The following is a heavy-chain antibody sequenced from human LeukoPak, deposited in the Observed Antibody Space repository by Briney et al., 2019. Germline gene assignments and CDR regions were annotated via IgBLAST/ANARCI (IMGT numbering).Heavy chain of an antibody. CDR2: IKSDGSEK. D-gene: IGHD3-16*01. CDR1: GFTFSGHW. CDR3: ARISRYGLDY. Sequence: GGSLRLSCAASGFTFSGHWMSWVRQAPGEGLEWVANIKSDGSEKYYVDSVKGRFTISRDNAKNSLYLQMNSLRPEDTAVYYCARISRYGLDYWGQGTLVTVSA. J-gene: IGHJ4*02. V-gene: IGHV3-7*04.